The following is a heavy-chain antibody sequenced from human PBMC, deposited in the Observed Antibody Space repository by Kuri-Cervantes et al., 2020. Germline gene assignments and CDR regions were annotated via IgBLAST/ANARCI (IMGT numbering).Heavy chain of an antibody. CDR1: GYTFTSYG. CDR3: ANSRSHTTMTT. CDR2: ISAYNGNT. V-gene: IGHV1-18*01. J-gene: IGHJ5*02. D-gene: IGHD5-18*01. Sequence: ASVKVSCKASGYTFTSYGISWVRQAPGQGLEWMGWISAYNGNTNYAQKLQGRVTMTRDTSISTVYMELSRLRSGDTAVYYCANSRSHTTMTTWGQGTLVTVSS.